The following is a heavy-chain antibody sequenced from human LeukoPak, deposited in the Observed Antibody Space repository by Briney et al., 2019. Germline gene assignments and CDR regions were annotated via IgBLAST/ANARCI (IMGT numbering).Heavy chain of an antibody. Sequence: SETPSLTCTVSGGSISSYYWSWIRQPAGKGLEWIGRIYSSGSTNYNPSLKSRVTMSVDTSKKQFSLKLNSVTAADTAVYYCARERYSGWYPAFDIWGQGTMVTVSS. CDR3: ARERYSGWYPAFDI. J-gene: IGHJ3*02. V-gene: IGHV4-4*07. CDR2: IYSSGST. D-gene: IGHD6-19*01. CDR1: GGSISSYY.